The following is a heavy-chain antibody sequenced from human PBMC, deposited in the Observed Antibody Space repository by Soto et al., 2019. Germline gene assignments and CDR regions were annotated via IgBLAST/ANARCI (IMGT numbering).Heavy chain of an antibody. CDR3: EGGSGDDWLDP. CDR2: TYYSGST. J-gene: IGHJ5*02. V-gene: IGHV4-31*03. Sequence: PSETLSLTCSVSGASVTNSNYYWTWIRQHPGKGLEWIGFTYYSGSTNYNPSLKSRVTISVDTSRNQFSLKLSSVTAADTAVYYCEGGSGDDWLDPRGQGKMVTVYS. D-gene: IGHD4-17*01. CDR1: GASVTNSNYY.